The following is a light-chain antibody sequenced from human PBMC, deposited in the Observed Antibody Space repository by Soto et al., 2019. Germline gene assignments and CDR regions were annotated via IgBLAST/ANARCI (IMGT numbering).Light chain of an antibody. CDR1: SSNIGVNY. Sequence: QSVLTQAPSASGTPGQRVTISCSGSSSNIGVNYVYWYQQVPGMAPKLLVFDDNQRPSGVPDRFSDSKSGTSAFLAISGLRSEDEADYYCAAWDNSLSGRVFGGGTKLTVL. CDR3: AAWDNSLSGRV. CDR2: DDN. J-gene: IGLJ3*02. V-gene: IGLV1-47*02.